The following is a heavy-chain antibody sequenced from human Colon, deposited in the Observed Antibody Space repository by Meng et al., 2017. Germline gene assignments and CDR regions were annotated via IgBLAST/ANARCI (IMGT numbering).Heavy chain of an antibody. Sequence: QVRRQGSGPGLVKPSETLSLTCAVSGYSLNSGYYWGWIRQAPGRDLEWIASMHHSGSTYYNPSLKTRLSLSIDTSRNELSLKLTSVTAADSAVYYCARESGLLSAIVEIGRAGRFDPWGLGTLVTVSS. J-gene: IGHJ5*02. V-gene: IGHV4-38-2*02. CDR3: ARESGLLSAIVEIGRAGRFDP. CDR1: GYSLNSGYY. CDR2: MHHSGST. D-gene: IGHD2/OR15-2a*01.